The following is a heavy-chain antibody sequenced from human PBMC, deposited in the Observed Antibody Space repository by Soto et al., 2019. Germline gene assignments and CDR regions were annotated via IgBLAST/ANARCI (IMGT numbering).Heavy chain of an antibody. V-gene: IGHV4-31*03. CDR2: IYYSGST. J-gene: IGHJ4*02. Sequence: SETLSLTCTVSGGSISSGGYYWSWIRQHPGKGLESIGYIYYSGSTYYNPSLKSRVTISVDTSKNQFSLNLSSVTAADTAVYYCARVRLWQHIDYWGQGTLVTVSS. CDR1: GGSISSGGYY. D-gene: IGHD2-21*01. CDR3: ARVRLWQHIDY.